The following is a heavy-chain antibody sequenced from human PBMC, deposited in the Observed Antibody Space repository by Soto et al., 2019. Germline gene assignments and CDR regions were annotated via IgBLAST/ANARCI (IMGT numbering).Heavy chain of an antibody. CDR2: INPSGGST. CDR1: GYTFTSYY. Sequence: ASVKVSCKASGYTFTSYYMHWVRQAPGQGLEWMGIINPSGGSTSYAQKFQGRVTMTRDTSTSTVYMGLSSLRSEDTAVYYCARLTHYYDSSGYSLNWFDPWGQGTLVTVSS. J-gene: IGHJ5*02. V-gene: IGHV1-46*01. D-gene: IGHD3-22*01. CDR3: ARLTHYYDSSGYSLNWFDP.